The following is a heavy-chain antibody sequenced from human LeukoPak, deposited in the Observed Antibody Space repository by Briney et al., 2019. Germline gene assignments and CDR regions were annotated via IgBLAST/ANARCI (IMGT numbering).Heavy chain of an antibody. D-gene: IGHD6-6*01. Sequence: LETLSLTCTVSGGSISSSIYYWGWIRQPPGTGLEWIGGIYYSRRNYYNPSFKSRVTISVDTSTNQISLKQSSVTAADTAVYYCARGSIAARTFDYWGQGTLVTVSS. CDR3: ARGSIAARTFDY. CDR2: IYYSRRN. V-gene: IGHV4-39*07. CDR1: GGSISSSIYY. J-gene: IGHJ4*02.